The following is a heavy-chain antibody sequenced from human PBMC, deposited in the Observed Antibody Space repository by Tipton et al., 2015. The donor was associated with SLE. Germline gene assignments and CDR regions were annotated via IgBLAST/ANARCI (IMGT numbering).Heavy chain of an antibody. CDR3: ARQYTTVTGYEN. CDR2: IYSSGFT. J-gene: IGHJ4*02. Sequence: TLSLTCSVSAGSIITSDYCWGWFRQPPGRGLEWIGGIYSSGFTYYNPSLKSRVTLSVDTSKNQFSLELASVTAADTALYYCARQYTTVTGYENWGQGTLVTVSS. CDR1: AGSIITSDYC. V-gene: IGHV4-39*07. D-gene: IGHD4-17*01.